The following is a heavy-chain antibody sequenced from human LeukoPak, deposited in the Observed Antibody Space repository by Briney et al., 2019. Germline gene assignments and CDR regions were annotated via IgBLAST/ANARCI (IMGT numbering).Heavy chain of an antibody. J-gene: IGHJ4*02. V-gene: IGHV4-34*01. CDR2: INHSGST. CDR1: GFTFSDYY. D-gene: IGHD1-26*01. CDR3: ARLTVGALDY. Sequence: PGGSLRLSCAASGFTFSDYYMSWIRQTPGKGLEWIGEINHSGSTNYNPSLKSRVTISGDMSKNQFSLKVTSVTAADTAVYYCARLTVGALDYWGQGTLVTVSS.